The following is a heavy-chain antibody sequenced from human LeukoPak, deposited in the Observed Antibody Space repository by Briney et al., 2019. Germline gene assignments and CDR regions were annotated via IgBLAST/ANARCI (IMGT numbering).Heavy chain of an antibody. D-gene: IGHD1-26*01. V-gene: IGHV1-3*01. CDR3: ARFRGSYYGMDV. CDR1: GYTFTSYA. CDR2: INAGNGNT. Sequence: EASVKVSCKASGYTFTSYAMHWVRQAPGQRLEWMGWINAGNGNTKYSQKFQGRVTITRDTSASTAYMELSSLRSEDTAVYYCARFRGSYYGMDVWGQGTTVTVSS. J-gene: IGHJ6*02.